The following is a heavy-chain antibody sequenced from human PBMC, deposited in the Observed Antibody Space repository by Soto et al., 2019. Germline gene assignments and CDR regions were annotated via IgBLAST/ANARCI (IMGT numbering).Heavy chain of an antibody. D-gene: IGHD5-12*01. CDR3: AKDILHRIYEKRVAFDI. CDR1: GFTFDDYA. Sequence: EVQLVESGGGLVQPGRSLRLSCAASGFTFDDYAMHWVRQAPGKGLEWVSGISWNSGSIGYADSVKGRFTISRDNAKNSLYLQMNRLRAEDTALYYCAKDILHRIYEKRVAFDIWGQGTMVTVSS. CDR2: ISWNSGSI. J-gene: IGHJ3*02. V-gene: IGHV3-9*01.